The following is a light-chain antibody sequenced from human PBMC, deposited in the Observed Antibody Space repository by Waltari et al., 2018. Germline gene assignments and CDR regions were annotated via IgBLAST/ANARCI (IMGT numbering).Light chain of an antibody. J-gene: IGKJ4*01. CDR3: QQYNNWPPLT. CDR1: QSVSSN. CDR2: GAS. Sequence: ETVVTQSPATLSVSPGERATLSCRASQSVSSNLAWYQQKPGQAPRLLIYGASTRATGIPARFSGSGSGTEFTLTISSLQSEDFAVYYCQQYNNWPPLTFGGGTKVEIK. V-gene: IGKV3-15*01.